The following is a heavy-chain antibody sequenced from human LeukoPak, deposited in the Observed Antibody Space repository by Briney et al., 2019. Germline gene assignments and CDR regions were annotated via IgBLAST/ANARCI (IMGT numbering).Heavy chain of an antibody. J-gene: IGHJ1*01. V-gene: IGHV5-51*01. CDR3: ARRVHRVGSYSSHADH. CDR1: GYSFTNYW. Sequence: PGESLKISCKGSGYSFTNYWIGWVRQMPGKGLEWMGIIYPGDSDTTYNPSFQGQVTISADKSISTAYPQWSSLKASDTAMYYCARRVHRVGSYSSHADHWGQGTLVTVSS. CDR2: IYPGDSDT. D-gene: IGHD1-26*01.